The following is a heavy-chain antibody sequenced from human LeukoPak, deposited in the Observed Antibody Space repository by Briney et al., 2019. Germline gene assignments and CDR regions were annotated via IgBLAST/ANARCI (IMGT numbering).Heavy chain of an antibody. CDR3: ARDRKLWLH. J-gene: IGHJ4*02. Sequence: GGSLRLSCAASGFTFSSYAMHWVRQAPGKGLEYVSAISSNGGSTYYANSVKGRFTISRDNSKNTLYLQMGSLRAEDMAVYYCARDRKLWLHWGQGTLVTVSS. CDR2: ISSNGGST. D-gene: IGHD5-12*01. V-gene: IGHV3-64*01. CDR1: GFTFSSYA.